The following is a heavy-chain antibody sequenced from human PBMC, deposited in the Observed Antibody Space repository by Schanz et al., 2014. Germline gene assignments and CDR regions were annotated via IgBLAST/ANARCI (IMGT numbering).Heavy chain of an antibody. J-gene: IGHJ4*02. V-gene: IGHV3-15*01. Sequence: EVQLVESGGGLVQPGGSLRLSCTASGFTFSSYSMNWVRQAPGKGLQWVARIKSKTDGGTRDYAAPVKGRFTISTDDAKTTVYRQMTRLQPEDTPVYYCTADLWFGAVWGVWWGQGTLVTVSS. CDR2: IKSKTDGGTR. CDR3: TADLWFGAVWGVW. CDR1: GFTFSSYS. D-gene: IGHD3-10*01.